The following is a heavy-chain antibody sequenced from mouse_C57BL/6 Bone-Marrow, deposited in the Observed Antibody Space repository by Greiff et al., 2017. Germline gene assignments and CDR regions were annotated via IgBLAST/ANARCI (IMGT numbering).Heavy chain of an antibody. CDR2: IYPGSGNT. CDR3: AWGYGGFAY. CDR1: GYTFTDYY. D-gene: IGHD2-2*01. J-gene: IGHJ3*01. Sequence: QVQLQQSGAELVRPGASVKLSCKASGYTFTDYYINWVKQRPGQGLEWIARIYPGSGNTYYNEKFKGKATLTAEKSSSTAYMQLSSLTSEDSAVYFCAWGYGGFAYWGQGTLVTVSA. V-gene: IGHV1-76*01.